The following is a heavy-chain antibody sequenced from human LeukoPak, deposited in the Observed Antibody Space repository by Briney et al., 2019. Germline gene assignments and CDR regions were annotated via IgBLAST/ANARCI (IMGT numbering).Heavy chain of an antibody. V-gene: IGHV4-4*09. J-gene: IGHJ4*02. CDR3: ETAGF. D-gene: IGHD3-9*01. Sequence: SETPSLTCTVSGGSLSTYYRNWIRQPPGKRLEWIGYIYNNGTTSYNPSFKSRVSLSVDTSKNQYSVKLTSVTAADTAVYYCETAGFWGREPWSPSPQ. CDR1: GGSLSTYY. CDR2: IYNNGTT.